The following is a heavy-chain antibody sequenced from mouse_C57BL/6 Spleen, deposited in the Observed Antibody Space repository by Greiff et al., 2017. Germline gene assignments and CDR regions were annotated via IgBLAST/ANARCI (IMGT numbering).Heavy chain of an antibody. Sequence: QVQLQQPGAELVRPGTSVKLSCKASGYTFTSYWMHWVKQRPGQGLEWIGVIDPSDSYTNYNQKFKGKATLTVDTSSSTAYMQLSSLTSEDSAVYYCARRAYYGNLWYFDYWGQGTTLTVSS. CDR2: IDPSDSYT. CDR3: ARRAYYGNLWYFDY. D-gene: IGHD2-10*01. CDR1: GYTFTSYW. V-gene: IGHV1-59*01. J-gene: IGHJ2*01.